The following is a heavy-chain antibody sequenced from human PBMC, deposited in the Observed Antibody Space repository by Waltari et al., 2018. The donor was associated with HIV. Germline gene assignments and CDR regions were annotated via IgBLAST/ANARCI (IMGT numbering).Heavy chain of an antibody. J-gene: IGHJ6*02. CDR3: VREKKGIGVYYAMDV. D-gene: IGHD3-22*01. V-gene: IGHV1-3*01. CDR2: INAGNGNT. Sequence: QVQLAQSGAEVKKHGAAVKVHCKASGYTFSDFGMRWVRQAPGQRLEWMGWINAGNGNTKYSQNFQDRVTITRDTSASTAYMELSSLRSEDTALYYCVREKKGIGVYYAMDVWGQGTAVTVSS. CDR1: GYTFSDFG.